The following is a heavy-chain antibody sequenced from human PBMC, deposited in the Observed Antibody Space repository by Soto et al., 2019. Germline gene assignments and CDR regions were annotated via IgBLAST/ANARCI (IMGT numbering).Heavy chain of an antibody. CDR2: VYTTGST. V-gene: IGHV4-4*07. CDR3: ARDFILILDDFAEMRWNFEP. D-gene: IGHD3-3*01. Sequence: SETLSLTRTVTGGSINTYYWSWIRQSSGKGLEWIGRVYTTGSTNYNPSLKSRVNISVDTSRNQFSLSLRSVTAADTAVYYCARDFILILDDFAEMRWNFEPWGQVTLATV. J-gene: IGHJ5*02. CDR1: GGSINTYY.